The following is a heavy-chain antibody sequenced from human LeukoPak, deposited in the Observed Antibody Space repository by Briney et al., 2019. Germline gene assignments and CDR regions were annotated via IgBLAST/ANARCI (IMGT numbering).Heavy chain of an antibody. V-gene: IGHV3-23*01. J-gene: IGHJ6*02. CDR1: GFTFSSYV. CDR3: AKFYYGSGSYAPYGMDV. D-gene: IGHD3-10*01. Sequence: GGSLRLSCAASGFTFSSYVMGWVRQAPGKGLEWVSGISGSGGSTYYADSVKGRFTISRDNSKNTLYLQMNSLRAEDTAVYYCAKFYYGSGSYAPYGMDVWGQGTTLTVSS. CDR2: ISGSGGST.